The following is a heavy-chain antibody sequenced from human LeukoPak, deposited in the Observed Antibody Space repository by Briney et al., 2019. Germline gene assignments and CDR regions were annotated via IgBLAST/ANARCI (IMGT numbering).Heavy chain of an antibody. CDR1: GFTFSSHG. Sequence: GGSLRLSCAASGFTFSSHGLHWVRQAPGKGLEWVAFIRYDGSNKYYAASVKGRFTIFRDNFKNALYLQMNSLRGEETAVYFFAKCGSYCSGSYSLDYWGQGTLVTVSS. CDR2: IRYDGSNK. CDR3: AKCGSYCSGSYSLDY. J-gene: IGHJ4*02. D-gene: IGHD3-10*01. V-gene: IGHV3-30*02.